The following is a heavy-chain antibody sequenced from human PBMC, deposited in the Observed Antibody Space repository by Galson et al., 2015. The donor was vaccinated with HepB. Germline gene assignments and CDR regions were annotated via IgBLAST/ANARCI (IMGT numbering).Heavy chain of an antibody. V-gene: IGHV1-18*01. CDR3: ARDHPDFIAAAGKASGYYYGMDV. D-gene: IGHD6-13*01. CDR1: GYTFTSYG. CDR2: ISAYNGNT. J-gene: IGHJ6*02. Sequence: SVKVSCKASGYTFTSYGISWVRQAPGQGLEWMGWISAYNGNTNYAQKLQGRVTMTTDTSTSTAYMELRSLRSDDTAVYYCARDHPDFIAAAGKASGYYYGMDVWGQGTTVTVSS.